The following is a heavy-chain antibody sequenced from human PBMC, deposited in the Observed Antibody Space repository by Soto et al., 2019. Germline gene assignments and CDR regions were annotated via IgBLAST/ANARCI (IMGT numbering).Heavy chain of an antibody. V-gene: IGHV3-30-3*01. Sequence: QVQLGESGGGVVQPGRSLRLSCAASGFTFSSYAMHWVRQAPGKGLEWVAVISYDGSNKYYADSVKGRFTISRDNSKNTPYLHMNSLRAEDTAVSYCARDRYTAMVTVAFDIWGHGTMVTVSS. CDR2: ISYDGSNK. CDR3: ARDRYTAMVTVAFDI. D-gene: IGHD5-18*01. CDR1: GFTFSSYA. J-gene: IGHJ3*02.